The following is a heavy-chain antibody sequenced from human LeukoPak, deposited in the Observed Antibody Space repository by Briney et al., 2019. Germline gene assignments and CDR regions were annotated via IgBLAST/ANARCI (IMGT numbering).Heavy chain of an antibody. Sequence: GGSLRLSCAASGFTFDDYAMHWVRQAPGKGLEWVSTISWNSGTIVYAYSVKGRFTISRDSAKNSVYLQRNSLRPEDTALYYCAKGAHHPLSWFHPWGQGTLVTVSS. CDR1: GFTFDDYA. V-gene: IGHV3-9*01. CDR2: ISWNSGTI. CDR3: AKGAHHPLSWFHP. J-gene: IGHJ5*02.